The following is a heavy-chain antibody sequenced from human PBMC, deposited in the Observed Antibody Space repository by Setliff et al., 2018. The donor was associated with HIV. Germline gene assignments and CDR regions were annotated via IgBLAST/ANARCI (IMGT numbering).Heavy chain of an antibody. V-gene: IGHV2-5*02. CDR2: IYWDADK. D-gene: IGHD6-19*01. CDR1: GFSLSTTGVG. Sequence: GSGPTLVNPTETLTLTCTFSGFSLSTTGVGVGWIRQPPGKALEWLALIYWDADKRYSPSLKNRLTITKDTSKNQVLLTMTNMDPLDTATYYCAHNHLAVAGSHYFDYWGQGTLVTVSS. J-gene: IGHJ4*02. CDR3: AHNHLAVAGSHYFDY.